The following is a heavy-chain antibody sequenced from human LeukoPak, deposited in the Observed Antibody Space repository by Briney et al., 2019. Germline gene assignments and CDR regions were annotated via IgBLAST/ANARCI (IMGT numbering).Heavy chain of an antibody. D-gene: IGHD6-19*01. Sequence: SETLSLTCTVSGGSISSYYWSWIRQPPGKGLEWIGYIYYSGSTNYNPSLKSRVTISVDTSKNQFSLKLSSVTAADTAVYYCARPVAGTWGAFDIWGQGTMVTVSS. V-gene: IGHV4-59*08. CDR2: IYYSGST. CDR3: ARPVAGTWGAFDI. J-gene: IGHJ3*02. CDR1: GGSISSYY.